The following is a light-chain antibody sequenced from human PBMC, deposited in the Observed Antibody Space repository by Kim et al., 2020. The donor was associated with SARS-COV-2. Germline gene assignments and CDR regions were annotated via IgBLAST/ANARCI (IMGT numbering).Light chain of an antibody. CDR1: SLRKYY. CDR3: TSRDSRGKVV. V-gene: IGLV3-19*01. CDR2: AKD. Sequence: SELTQDPAVSVALGQTVRITCQGDSLRKYYTTWYQQKARQAPVLVFYAKDKRPSGVPDRFSGSTSGNTASLTITGAQAADEADYYCTSRDSRGKVVFGGGTQLTVL. J-gene: IGLJ2*01.